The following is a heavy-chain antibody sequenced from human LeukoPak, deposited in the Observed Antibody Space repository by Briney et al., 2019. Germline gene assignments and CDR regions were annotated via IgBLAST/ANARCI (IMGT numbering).Heavy chain of an antibody. J-gene: IGHJ4*02. CDR1: GFTFSNYW. V-gene: IGHV3-7*04. Sequence: GGSLRLSCIASGFTFSNYWMTWVRQVPGKGLEGVANIGLEEREKYYVDSLKGRFSVSRDNAKNSLYLQMSNPRVGDTAVYFCARGLIAASAAPGYWGQGTLVTVSS. CDR2: IGLEEREK. D-gene: IGHD2-2*01. CDR3: ARGLIAASAAPGY.